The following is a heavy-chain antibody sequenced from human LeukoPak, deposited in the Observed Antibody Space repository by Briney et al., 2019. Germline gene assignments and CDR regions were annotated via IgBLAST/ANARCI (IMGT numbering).Heavy chain of an antibody. CDR2: INPNSGGT. D-gene: IGHD2-15*01. Sequence: GASVKVSCKASGYTFTGYYMHWVRQAPGQGLEWMGWINPNSGGTNYAQKLQGRVTMTRDTSISTAYMELSRLRSDDTAVYYCARAGLGYCSGGSCYLNWFDPWGQGTLVTVSS. CDR1: GYTFTGYY. CDR3: ARAGLGYCSGGSCYLNWFDP. J-gene: IGHJ5*02. V-gene: IGHV1-2*02.